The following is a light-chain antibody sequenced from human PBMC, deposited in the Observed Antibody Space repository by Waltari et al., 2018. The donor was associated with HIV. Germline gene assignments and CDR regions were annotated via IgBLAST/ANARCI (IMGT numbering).Light chain of an antibody. CDR3: NSRDTIGHWF. CDR1: SVRTYY. Sequence: SSDLSQDPAVSVALGQTVRITCQGHSVRTYYASWYQQKPGQAPVLVFYDRNNRPSGIPDRFTGSTSGETASLTITGAQAEDEADYYCNSRDTIGHWFFGGGTKVTVL. V-gene: IGLV3-19*01. CDR2: DRN. J-gene: IGLJ3*02.